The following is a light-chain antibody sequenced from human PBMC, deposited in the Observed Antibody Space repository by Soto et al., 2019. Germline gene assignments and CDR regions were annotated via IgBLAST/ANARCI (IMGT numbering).Light chain of an antibody. CDR1: QSVTNNY. Sequence: EIVFTQSPDILTMSPGERAVLSCRASQSVTNNYLAWYQQKFGQAPRLLIHGASSRATDIPDRFSGSGSGTDFTLTISSLEPEDFAVYSCQQYGGTSGKFGQGTKEDI. CDR2: GAS. J-gene: IGKJ1*01. V-gene: IGKV3-20*01. CDR3: QQYGGTSGK.